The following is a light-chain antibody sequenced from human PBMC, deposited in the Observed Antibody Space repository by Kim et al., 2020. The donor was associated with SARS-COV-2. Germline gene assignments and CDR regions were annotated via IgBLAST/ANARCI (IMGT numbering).Light chain of an antibody. CDR2: YNN. J-gene: IGLJ2*01. CDR3: GTWEDSIDAGV. Sequence: GVRGQLSWSSSPSNSVTNAFNSYQLLPGTPPKLLIYYNNQRPPGGPHRISGSYSGASAALALSGRLSEDEADDYCGTWEDSIDAGVFGGGTQLTVL. CDR1: PSNSVTNA. V-gene: IGLV1-44*01.